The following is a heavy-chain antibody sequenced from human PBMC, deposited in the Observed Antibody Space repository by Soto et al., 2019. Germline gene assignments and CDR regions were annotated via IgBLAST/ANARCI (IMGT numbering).Heavy chain of an antibody. CDR1: GFTFSSYG. J-gene: IGHJ4*02. D-gene: IGHD2-2*01. V-gene: IGHV3-33*01. CDR3: ARDLRGSDIVVVPAALHFDY. Sequence: HPGGSLRLSCAASGFTFSSYGMHWVRQAPGKGLEWVAVIWYDGSNKYYADSVKGRFTISRDNSKNTLYLQMNSLRAEDTAVYYCARDLRGSDIVVVPAALHFDYWGQGTLVTVSS. CDR2: IWYDGSNK.